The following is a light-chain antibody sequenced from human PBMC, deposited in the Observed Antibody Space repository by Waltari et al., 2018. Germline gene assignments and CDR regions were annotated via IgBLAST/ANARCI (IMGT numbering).Light chain of an antibody. CDR1: QSVLYNSNNFDY. CDR3: QQYYSRPLT. CDR2: WAS. V-gene: IGKV4-1*01. J-gene: IGKJ4*01. Sequence: DIVMTQSPDSLAVSLGERATINCRSSQSVLYNSNNFDYLAWYQQKPGQPPKLLFYWASTLESGVPDRFSGSGSGTEFTLTINSLQAEDVAIYYCQQYYSRPLTFGGGTRVEIK.